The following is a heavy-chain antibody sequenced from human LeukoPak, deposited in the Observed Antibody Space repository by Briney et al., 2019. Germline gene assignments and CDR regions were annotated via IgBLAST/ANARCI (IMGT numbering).Heavy chain of an antibody. CDR1: GCTFSIYA. CDR2: INIHNCYA. V-gene: IGHV1-18*01. J-gene: IGHJ5*02. Sequence: ASVKLSGKASGCTFSIYAISWVRQAPGQGLEWMGWINIHNCYAIYGQKIQGRVTMTADKSTNTAHMHLRSMRSDDTAVYYCARVEDSGYDYRGRFDPWGQGTLVTVSS. CDR3: ARVEDSGYDYRGRFDP. D-gene: IGHD5-12*01.